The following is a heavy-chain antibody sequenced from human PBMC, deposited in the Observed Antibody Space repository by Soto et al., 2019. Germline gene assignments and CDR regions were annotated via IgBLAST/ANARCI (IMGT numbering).Heavy chain of an antibody. Sequence: GASVKVSCKASGGTFSSYAFSWVRQAPGQGLEWMGGIIPTFGRANYVQRFQGRVTITADKSTSTVYLELSSLSSEDTAVYYCARERGTYYYYYGLDVWGQGTTVTVSS. V-gene: IGHV1-69*06. CDR2: IIPTFGRA. J-gene: IGHJ6*02. CDR3: ARERGTYYYYYGLDV. CDR1: GGTFSSYA.